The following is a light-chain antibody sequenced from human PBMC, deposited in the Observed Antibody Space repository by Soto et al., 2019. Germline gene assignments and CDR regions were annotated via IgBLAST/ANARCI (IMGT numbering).Light chain of an antibody. CDR1: QGIGNS. CDR3: QQYYSVPPGFT. V-gene: IGKV1-33*01. CDR2: DDS. Sequence: DIQMTQSPSTLSASIGDRVTITCQASQGIGNSLSWYQQKPGKAPKLLIYDDSALEIGVPSRFSGRGSGTQFNLTINSLQPEDIGSYYCQQYYSVPPGFTFGQGTKLEI. J-gene: IGKJ2*01.